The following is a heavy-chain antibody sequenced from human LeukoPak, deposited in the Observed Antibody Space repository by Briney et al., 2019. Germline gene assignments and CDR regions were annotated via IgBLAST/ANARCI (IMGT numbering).Heavy chain of an antibody. J-gene: IGHJ3*02. V-gene: IGHV4-59*08. CDR1: CGSISSYY. CDR3: ARRPYYYDSSGYYSDAFGI. Sequence: PSETLSLTCTVSCGSISSYYGIWIRQPPGKGLEGIGYIFYKGSTIYNPSLKSRVTISVDTSKNQFSLKLSSVTAADTAVYYCARRPYYYDSSGYYSDAFGIWGQGTMVTLSS. D-gene: IGHD3-22*01. CDR2: IFYKGST.